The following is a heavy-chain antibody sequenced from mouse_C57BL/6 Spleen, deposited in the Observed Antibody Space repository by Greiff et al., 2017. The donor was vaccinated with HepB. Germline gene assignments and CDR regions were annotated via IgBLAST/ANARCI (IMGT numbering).Heavy chain of an antibody. Sequence: QVQLQQPGAELVKPGASVKLSCKASGYTFTSYWMQWVKQRPGQGLEWIGEIDPSDSYTNYNQKFKGQATLTVDTSSSTAYMQLSSLTSEDSAVYYCARRDLDAFNYWGQGTTLTVSS. D-gene: IGHD3-3*01. V-gene: IGHV1-50*01. CDR3: ARRDLDAFNY. J-gene: IGHJ2*01. CDR2: IDPSDSYT. CDR1: GYTFTSYW.